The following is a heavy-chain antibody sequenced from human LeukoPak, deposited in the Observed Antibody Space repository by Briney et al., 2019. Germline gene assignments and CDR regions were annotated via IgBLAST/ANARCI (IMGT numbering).Heavy chain of an antibody. J-gene: IGHJ3*02. Sequence: GGSLRLSCAASGFIFSSYGMHWVRQAPGKGLEWVSYIGSSGSTVYYADSVKGRFTISRDNAKNSMYLQMNSLRDEDTAVYYCARDTLVYADSPDAFDIWGQGTMVTVSS. CDR3: ARDTLVYADSPDAFDI. D-gene: IGHD4-17*01. CDR1: GFIFSSYG. CDR2: IGSSGSTV. V-gene: IGHV3-48*02.